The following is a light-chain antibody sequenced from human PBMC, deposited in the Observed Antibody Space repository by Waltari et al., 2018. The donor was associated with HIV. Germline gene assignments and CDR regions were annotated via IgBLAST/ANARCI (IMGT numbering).Light chain of an antibody. CDR2: AAS. Sequence: DIQMTQSPSSLSASVGDRVTITCRASQSISSYLNWYQQKPGKAPKLLIYAASSLQSGVPSRFSRSGSGTEFTLNISSLQPEYFATYYCQQSYSTPYSFGQGTKLEIK. J-gene: IGKJ2*03. CDR1: QSISSY. V-gene: IGKV1-39*01. CDR3: QQSYSTPYS.